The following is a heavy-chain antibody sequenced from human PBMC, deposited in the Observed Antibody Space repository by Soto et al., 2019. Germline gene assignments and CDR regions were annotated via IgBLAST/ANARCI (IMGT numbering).Heavy chain of an antibody. CDR1: GYTFTSYD. D-gene: IGHD2-2*01. Sequence: GASVKVSCKASGYTFTSYDINWVRQATGQGLEWMGWMNPNSGNTGYAQKFQGRVTMTRNTSISTAYMELSSLRSEDTAVYYCARGGRKVPAARGRTFDIWGQGTMVTVSS. J-gene: IGHJ3*02. CDR3: ARGGRKVPAARGRTFDI. CDR2: MNPNSGNT. V-gene: IGHV1-8*01.